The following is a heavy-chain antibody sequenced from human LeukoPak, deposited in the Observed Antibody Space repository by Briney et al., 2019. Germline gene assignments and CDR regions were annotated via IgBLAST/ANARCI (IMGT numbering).Heavy chain of an antibody. CDR3: AREPGDRRSSGYRS. J-gene: IGHJ4*02. CDR2: INTNTGNP. V-gene: IGHV7-4-1*02. CDR1: GYTFTSYA. Sequence: ASVKVSCKASGYTFTSYAMNWVRPAPGQGFEWMGWINTNTGNPTYAQGFTGRFVFSLDTSVSTAYLQISSLKAEDTAVYYCAREPGDRRSSGYRSWGQGTLVTVSS. D-gene: IGHD3-22*01.